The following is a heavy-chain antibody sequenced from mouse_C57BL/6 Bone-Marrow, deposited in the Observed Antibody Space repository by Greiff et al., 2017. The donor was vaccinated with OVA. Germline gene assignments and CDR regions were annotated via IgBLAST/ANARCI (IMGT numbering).Heavy chain of an antibody. V-gene: IGHV1-9*01. CDR3: ARGYGRDYFDY. Sequence: QVQLQQSGAELMKPGASVKLSCKATGYTFTGYWIEWVKQRPGHGLEWIGEILPGSGGTNYNEKFKGKATFTADTSSNTAYMQLSSLTTEDSAIYYCARGYGRDYFDYWGQGTTLTVSS. D-gene: IGHD1-1*01. CDR2: ILPGSGGT. CDR1: GYTFTGYW. J-gene: IGHJ2*01.